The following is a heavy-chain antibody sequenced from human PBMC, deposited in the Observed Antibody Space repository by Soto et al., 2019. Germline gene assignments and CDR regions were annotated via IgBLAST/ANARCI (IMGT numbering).Heavy chain of an antibody. J-gene: IGHJ2*01. V-gene: IGHV4-59*08. CDR3: ARLNWYFDL. CDR1: GGSISSYY. Sequence: QVQLQESGPGLVKPSETLSLTCTVSGGSISSYYWSWIRQPPGKGLEWIGYIYYSGSTNYTPSLRSRVTISVDTSKTHSSLKLSSVTAADTAVYYCARLNWYFDLWGRGTLVTVSS. CDR2: IYYSGST.